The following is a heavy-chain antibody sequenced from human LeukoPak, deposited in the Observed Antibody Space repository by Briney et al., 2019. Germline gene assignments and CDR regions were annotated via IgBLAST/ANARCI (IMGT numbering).Heavy chain of an antibody. CDR3: AKDDTGIQLWLNNWFDP. Sequence: PGGSLRLSCAASGFAFSGYTMNWVRQAPGMGLEWVSAISGSGGSTYYADSVKGRFTISRDNSKNTLYLQMNSLRAEDTAVYYCAKDDTGIQLWLNNWFDPWGQGTLVTVSS. CDR2: ISGSGGST. V-gene: IGHV3-23*01. J-gene: IGHJ5*02. D-gene: IGHD5-18*01. CDR1: GFAFSGYT.